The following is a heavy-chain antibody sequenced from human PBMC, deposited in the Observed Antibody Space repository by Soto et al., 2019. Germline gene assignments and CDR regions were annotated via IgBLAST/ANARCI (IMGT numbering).Heavy chain of an antibody. CDR2: IIPILGIA. CDR3: ARGRTPGIAAAGTDY. D-gene: IGHD6-13*01. Sequence: QVQLVQSGAEVKKPGSSVKVSCKASGGTFSSYTISWVRQASGQGLEWMGRIIPILGIANYAQKFQGRVTIPADKSTSTAYMELSSLRSEDTAVYYCARGRTPGIAAAGTDYWGQGTLVTVSS. V-gene: IGHV1-69*02. CDR1: GGTFSSYT. J-gene: IGHJ4*02.